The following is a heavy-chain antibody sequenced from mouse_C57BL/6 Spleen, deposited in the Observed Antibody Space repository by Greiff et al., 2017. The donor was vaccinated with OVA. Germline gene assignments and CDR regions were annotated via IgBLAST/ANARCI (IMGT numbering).Heavy chain of an antibody. CDR2: INPNNGGT. CDR1: GYTFTDYY. CDR3: ARGTAQAN. J-gene: IGHJ2*01. D-gene: IGHD3-2*02. V-gene: IGHV1-26*01. Sequence: VQLQQSGPELVKPGASVKISCKASGYTFTDYYMNWVKQSHGKSLEWIGDINPNNGGTSYNQKFKGKATLTVDKSSSTAYMERRSLTSEDSAVYYCARGTAQANWGQGTTLTVSS.